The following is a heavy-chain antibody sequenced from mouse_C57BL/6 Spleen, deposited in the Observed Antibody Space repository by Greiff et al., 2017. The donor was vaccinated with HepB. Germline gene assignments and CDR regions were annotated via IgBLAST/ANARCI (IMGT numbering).Heavy chain of an antibody. V-gene: IGHV1-5*01. D-gene: IGHD3-3*01. CDR3: TRGTAGFDY. J-gene: IGHJ2*01. Sequence: EVKVVESGTVLARPGASVKMSCKTSGYTFTSYWMHWVKQRPGQGLEWIGAIYPGNSDTSYNQKFKGKAKLTAVTSASTAYMELSSLTNEDSAVYYCTRGTAGFDYWGQGTTLTVSS. CDR1: GYTFTSYW. CDR2: IYPGNSDT.